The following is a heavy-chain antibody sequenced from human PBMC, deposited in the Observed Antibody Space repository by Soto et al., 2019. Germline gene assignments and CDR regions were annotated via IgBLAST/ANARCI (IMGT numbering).Heavy chain of an antibody. CDR3: ARIAYGDYGRVAFDI. CDR1: GGSISSSSYY. CDR2: IYYSGST. J-gene: IGHJ3*02. V-gene: IGHV4-39*01. Sequence: QLQLQESGPGLVKPSETLSLTCTVSGGSISSSSYYWGWIRQPPGKGLEWIGSIYYSGSTYYNPSLKSRVTISVDTSKNQSSLKLSSVTAADTAVYYCARIAYGDYGRVAFDIWGQGTMVTVSS. D-gene: IGHD4-17*01.